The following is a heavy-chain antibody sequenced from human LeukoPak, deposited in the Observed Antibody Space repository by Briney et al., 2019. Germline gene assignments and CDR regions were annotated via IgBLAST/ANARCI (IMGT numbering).Heavy chain of an antibody. CDR1: GGSFSGYY. Sequence: PSETLSLTCAVHGGSFSGYYWSWIRQPPGKGLEWIGEINHSGSTNYNPSLKSRVTISVDTSKNQFSLKLSSVTAADTAVYYCARCYYDSSGYYLSGYYYMDVWGKGTTVTVSS. J-gene: IGHJ6*03. CDR3: ARCYYDSSGYYLSGYYYMDV. CDR2: INHSGST. V-gene: IGHV4-34*01. D-gene: IGHD3-22*01.